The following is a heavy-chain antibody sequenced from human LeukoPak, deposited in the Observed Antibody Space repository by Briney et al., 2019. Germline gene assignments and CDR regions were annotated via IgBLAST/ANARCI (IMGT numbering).Heavy chain of an antibody. CDR2: INPNSGGT. V-gene: IGHV1-2*02. D-gene: IGHD6-6*01. Sequence: ASVKVSCKASGYTFTGYYMHWVRQAPGQGLEWMGWINPNSGGTNYAQKFQGRVTMTRDTSISTAYMELSRLRSDDTAVYYCARDEYSSSLWGYYYCMDVWGKGTTVTVSS. CDR1: GYTFTGYY. CDR3: ARDEYSSSLWGYYYCMDV. J-gene: IGHJ6*03.